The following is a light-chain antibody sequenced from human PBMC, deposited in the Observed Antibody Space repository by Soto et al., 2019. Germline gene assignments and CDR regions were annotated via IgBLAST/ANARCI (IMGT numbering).Light chain of an antibody. CDR3: SSYASSSTS. V-gene: IGLV2-14*03. CDR1: SSDVGGYNY. CDR2: EVS. J-gene: IGLJ1*01. Sequence: QSALTQPASVSGSPGQSITISCTGTSSDVGGYNYVSWYQQHPGKAPKLMIYEVSNRPSGVSHRFSGSKSGNTSSLTISGRQAEDEADYYCSSYASSSTSFGTGTKVTVL.